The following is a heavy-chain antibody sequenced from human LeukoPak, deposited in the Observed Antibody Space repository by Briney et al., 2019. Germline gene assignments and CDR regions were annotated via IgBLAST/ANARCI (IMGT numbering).Heavy chain of an antibody. CDR1: GFTLSSYA. J-gene: IGHJ4*02. D-gene: IGHD6-19*01. V-gene: IGHV3-23*01. Sequence: GGSLRLSCAASGFTLSSYAMGSVRQAPGKGLGWVSGISGSGCSTYYADSVKGRFTISRDNSKNTLYLQMNSLRAEDTAVYYCAKGVSSGWYPFDFWGQGTLVTVSS. CDR3: AKGVSSGWYPFDF. CDR2: ISGSGCST.